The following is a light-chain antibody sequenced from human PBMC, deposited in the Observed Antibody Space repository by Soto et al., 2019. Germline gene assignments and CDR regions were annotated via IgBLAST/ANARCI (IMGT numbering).Light chain of an antibody. CDR2: EVT. J-gene: IGLJ1*01. V-gene: IGLV2-8*01. CDR1: ASDIGRYNY. Sequence: QSVLTQPPSASGSPVPSVTISCIGTASDIGRYNYVSWYQHHPGKAPKLIIYEVTKRPSGVPDRFSGSKSGNTASLTVSGLQADDEADYYCNSYVGSNNYVFGTGTKLTVL. CDR3: NSYVGSNNYV.